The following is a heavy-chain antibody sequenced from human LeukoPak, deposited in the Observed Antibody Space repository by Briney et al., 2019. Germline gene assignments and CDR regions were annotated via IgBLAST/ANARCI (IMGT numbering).Heavy chain of an antibody. Sequence: GGSLRLSCAASGFTFSSYAMSWVRQAPGKGLEWVSAISGSGGSTYYADSVKGRFTISRDNSKDTLYLQMNSLRAEDTAVYYCAKVSGSYPAGYFDYWGQGTLVTVSS. V-gene: IGHV3-23*01. CDR1: GFTFSSYA. CDR3: AKVSGSYPAGYFDY. CDR2: ISGSGGST. D-gene: IGHD1-26*01. J-gene: IGHJ4*02.